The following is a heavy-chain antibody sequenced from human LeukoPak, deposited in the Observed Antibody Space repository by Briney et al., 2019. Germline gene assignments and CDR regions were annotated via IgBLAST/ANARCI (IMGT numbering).Heavy chain of an antibody. CDR3: ARANYYGSGESLRPRADEGDY. V-gene: IGHV1-2*02. CDR2: INPNSGGT. D-gene: IGHD3-10*01. J-gene: IGHJ4*02. Sequence: ASVKVSCKASGYTFTGYYMHWVRQAPGQGLEWMGWINPNSGGTNYAQKLQGRVTMTTDTSTSTAYMELRSLRSDDTAVYYCARANYYGSGESLRPRADEGDYWGQGTLVTVSS. CDR1: GYTFTGYY.